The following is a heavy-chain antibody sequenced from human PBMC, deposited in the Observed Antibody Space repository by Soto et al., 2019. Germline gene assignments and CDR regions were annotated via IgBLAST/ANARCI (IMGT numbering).Heavy chain of an antibody. Sequence: SLRLSCAASGFTFSSYEMNWVRQAPGKGLEWVSYISSSGSTIYYADSVKGRFTISRGNAKNSLYLQMNSLRAEDTAVYYCARDPGYDFWSGYHSGGMDVWGQGTTVTVSS. CDR2: ISSSGSTI. D-gene: IGHD3-3*01. CDR3: ARDPGYDFWSGYHSGGMDV. CDR1: GFTFSSYE. V-gene: IGHV3-48*03. J-gene: IGHJ6*02.